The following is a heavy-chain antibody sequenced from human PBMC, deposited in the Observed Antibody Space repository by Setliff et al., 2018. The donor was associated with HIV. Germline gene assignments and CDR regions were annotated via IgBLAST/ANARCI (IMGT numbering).Heavy chain of an antibody. CDR3: ARDKGGTYDGMYYYYYMDV. J-gene: IGHJ6*03. CDR2: FHTGGKS. V-gene: IGHV4-4*07. Sequence: SETLSLTCTVSGESIRNYYWSWIRQPAGKGLEWIGRFHTGGKSNYNPSLKSRVTMSVDTSKNQFSLNLSSVTAADTAVYYCARDKGGTYDGMYYYYYMDVWGKGTTVTVSS. CDR1: GESIRNYY. D-gene: IGHD1-26*01.